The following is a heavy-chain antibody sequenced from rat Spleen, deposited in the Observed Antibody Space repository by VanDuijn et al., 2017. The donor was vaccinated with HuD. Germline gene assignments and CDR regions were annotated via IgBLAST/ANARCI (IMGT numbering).Heavy chain of an antibody. CDR2: ISTSGSRT. V-gene: IGHV5-25*01. CDR1: GFTFSNYY. CDR3: ARQHTMGITTSYWYFDF. J-gene: IGHJ1*01. D-gene: IGHD1-9*01. Sequence: EVQLVESGGGLVQPGRSLKLSCAASGFTFSNYYMAWVRQAPKKGLEWVATISTSGSRTYYPDSVKGRFTISRDNAKSSLYLKMNSLKSEDTATYYCARQHTMGITTSYWYFDFWGPGTMVTVSS.